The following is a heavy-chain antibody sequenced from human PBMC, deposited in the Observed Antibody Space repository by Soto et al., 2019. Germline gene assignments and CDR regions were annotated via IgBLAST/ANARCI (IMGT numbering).Heavy chain of an antibody. V-gene: IGHV1-8*01. Sequence: QVQLVQSGAEVKKPGASVKVSCKASGYTFTSYEINWVRQATGQGLEWMGWMNPNSGDTGYAQKFQGRVTMTRNTSISTADMERSSLRSEEPAVYYCARGELLWFGELLRWGQGTLVTVSS. J-gene: IGHJ4*02. CDR3: ARGELLWFGELLR. D-gene: IGHD3-10*01. CDR1: GYTFTSYE. CDR2: MNPNSGDT.